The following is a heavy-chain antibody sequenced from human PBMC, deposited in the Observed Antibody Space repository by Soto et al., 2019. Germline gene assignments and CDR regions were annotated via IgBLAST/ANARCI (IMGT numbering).Heavy chain of an antibody. CDR1: GGSISSGGYY. D-gene: IGHD2-2*01. J-gene: IGHJ4*02. V-gene: IGHV4-31*03. Sequence: SETLSLTCTVSGGSISSGGYYWSWIRQHPGKGLEWIGYIYYSGSTYYNPSLKSRVTISVDTSKNQFSLKLSSVTAADTAVYYCARGIVVVPAANPEFDYWGQGTLVTVSS. CDR3: ARGIVVVPAANPEFDY. CDR2: IYYSGST.